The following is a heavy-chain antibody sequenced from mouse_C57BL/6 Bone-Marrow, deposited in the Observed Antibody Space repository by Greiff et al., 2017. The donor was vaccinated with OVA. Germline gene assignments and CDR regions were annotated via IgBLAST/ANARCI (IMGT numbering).Heavy chain of an antibody. CDR3: AKGRYDEFAY. J-gene: IGHJ3*01. V-gene: IGHV5-17*01. D-gene: IGHD2-3*01. CDR1: GFTFSDYG. CDR2: ISSGSSTI. Sequence: EVQVVESGGGLVKPGGSLKLSCAASGFTFSDYGMHWVRQAPEKGLEWVAYISSGSSTIYYADTVKGRFTISRDNAKNTLFLQMTSLRSRDTAMYYCAKGRYDEFAYWGQGTLVTVSA.